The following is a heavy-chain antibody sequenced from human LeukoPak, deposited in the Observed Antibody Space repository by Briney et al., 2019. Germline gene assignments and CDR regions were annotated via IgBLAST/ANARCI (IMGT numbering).Heavy chain of an antibody. CDR3: EKDQYCTSTSCYVGY. CDR1: GFTFSNYA. CDR2: INVSGGST. J-gene: IGHJ4*02. V-gene: IGHV3-23*01. Sequence: PGGSLRLSCAASGFTFSNYAMSWVRQAPGKGLEWVSGINVSGGSTFYADSVRGRFTISRDNSKNTLYLQMNSLRAEDTAVYYCEKDQYCTSTSCYVGYWGQGTLVTVSS. D-gene: IGHD2-2*01.